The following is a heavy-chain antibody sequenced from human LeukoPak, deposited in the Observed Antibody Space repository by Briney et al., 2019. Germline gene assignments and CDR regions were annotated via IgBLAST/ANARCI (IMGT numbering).Heavy chain of an antibody. J-gene: IGHJ3*02. V-gene: IGHV3-30*18. CDR3: AKENGGSNAFDI. CDR1: GFTFSSYG. CDR2: ISYDGSNK. Sequence: GGSLRLSCAASGFTFSSYGMHWVRQAPGKGLEWVAVISYDGSNKYYADSVKGRFTISRDNSKNTLYLRMNSLRAEDTAVYYCAKENGGSNAFDIWGQGTMVTVSS.